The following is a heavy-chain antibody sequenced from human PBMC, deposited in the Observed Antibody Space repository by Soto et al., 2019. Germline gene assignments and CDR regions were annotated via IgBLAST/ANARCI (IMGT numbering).Heavy chain of an antibody. CDR1: GGSISSDGYS. CDR2: IYHSGST. CDR3: ARDHLGAYHAFDI. J-gene: IGHJ3*02. D-gene: IGHD7-27*01. V-gene: IGHV4-30-2*01. Sequence: QLQLQESGSGLVKPSQTLSLTCAVSGGSISSDGYSWSWIRQPPGKGLEWIGYIYHSGSTYYNPSLQSRVTVSVNRSKNQFSLKLSSVTAADTAVYYCARDHLGAYHAFDIWGQGTMVTVSS.